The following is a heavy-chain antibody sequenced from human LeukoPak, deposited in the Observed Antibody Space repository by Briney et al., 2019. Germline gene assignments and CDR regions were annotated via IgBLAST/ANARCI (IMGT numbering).Heavy chain of an antibody. J-gene: IGHJ4*02. CDR1: GYTFTSYY. CDR2: INPSGGST. V-gene: IGHV1-46*01. CDR3: ARVKTRIGLASSHFDY. Sequence: GASVKVSCKASGYTFTSYYMHWVRQAPGQGLEWMGIINPSGGSTSYAQKFQGRVTMTRDTSTSTVYMELSSLRSEDTAVYYCARVKTRIGLASSHFDYWGQGTLVTVSS. D-gene: IGHD2-15*01.